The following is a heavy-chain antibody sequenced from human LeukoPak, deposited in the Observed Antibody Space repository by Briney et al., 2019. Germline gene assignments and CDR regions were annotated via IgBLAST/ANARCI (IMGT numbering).Heavy chain of an antibody. CDR1: GFTFSSYG. D-gene: IGHD6-19*01. Sequence: GRSLRLSCAASGFTFSSYGMHWVRQAPGKGLEWVAVISYDGSNKYYADSVKGRFTISRDNSKNTLYLQMNSLRAEDTAVYYCARRRSRGSGWRRGLNWFDPWGQGTLVTVSS. V-gene: IGHV3-30*03. CDR2: ISYDGSNK. J-gene: IGHJ5*02. CDR3: ARRRSRGSGWRRGLNWFDP.